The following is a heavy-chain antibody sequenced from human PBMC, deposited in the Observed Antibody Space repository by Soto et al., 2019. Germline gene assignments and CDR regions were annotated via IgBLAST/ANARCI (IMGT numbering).Heavy chain of an antibody. Sequence: QITLNESGPTVVNPAEPLTLTCTSSGFSLTTIGVGVGWIRHSPGKAPEWLALIYWDDDKRYSASLKSRLTITKDTSKNQVVLTMASVDPADTATYYCAHRILRTVFGLVTTTAIYFDFWGQGTPVVVSS. D-gene: IGHD3-3*01. CDR2: IYWDDDK. CDR1: GFSLTTIGVG. V-gene: IGHV2-5*02. J-gene: IGHJ4*02. CDR3: AHRILRTVFGLVTTTAIYFDF.